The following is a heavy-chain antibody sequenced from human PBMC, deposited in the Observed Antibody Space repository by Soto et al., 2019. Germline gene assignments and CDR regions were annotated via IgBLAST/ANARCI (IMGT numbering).Heavy chain of an antibody. CDR2: IIPIFGTA. J-gene: IGHJ6*02. V-gene: IGHV1-69*01. D-gene: IGHD6-6*01. CDR3: ARDPRIAARSVDYYGMDV. CDR1: GGTFSSYA. Sequence: QVQLVQSGAEVMKPGSSVKVSCKASGGTFSSYAISWVRQAPGQGLEWMGGIIPIFGTANYAQKFQGRVTITADESTSTAYMELSSLRSEDTAVYYCARDPRIAARSVDYYGMDVWGQGTTVTVSS.